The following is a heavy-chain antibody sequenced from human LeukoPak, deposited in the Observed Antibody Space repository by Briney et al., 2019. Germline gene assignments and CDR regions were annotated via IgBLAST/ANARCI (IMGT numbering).Heavy chain of an antibody. D-gene: IGHD3-10*01. V-gene: IGHV3-30*04. CDR2: ISYDGSNK. CDR3: ARGGGSTLLWFGELSGANYFDY. J-gene: IGHJ4*02. Sequence: GRSLRLPCAASGFTFSSYAMHWVRQAPGKGLEWVAVISYDGSNKYYADSVKGRFTISRDNSKNTLYLQMNSLRAEDTAVYYCARGGGSTLLWFGELSGANYFDYWGQGTLVTVSS. CDR1: GFTFSSYA.